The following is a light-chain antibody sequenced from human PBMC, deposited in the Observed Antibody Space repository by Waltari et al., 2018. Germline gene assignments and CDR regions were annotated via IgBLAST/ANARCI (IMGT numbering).Light chain of an antibody. Sequence: EIVLTQSPGTLSLSPVERATLSCRASQSVSRTYLAWYQQKPGQAPRLLIYGVSTRATGIPDRFSGSGSGTDSTLTISRLEPEDFAVYYCQQYDSSPQTFGQGTKVEIK. CDR2: GVS. V-gene: IGKV3-20*01. CDR3: QQYDSSPQT. J-gene: IGKJ1*01. CDR1: QSVSRTY.